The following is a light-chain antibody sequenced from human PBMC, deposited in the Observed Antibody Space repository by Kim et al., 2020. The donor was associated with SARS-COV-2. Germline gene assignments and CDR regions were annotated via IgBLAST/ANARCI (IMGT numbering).Light chain of an antibody. V-gene: IGKV3-20*01. CDR1: QSVSSSS. CDR2: GAS. Sequence: PPGERSTPSCRASQSVSSSSLAWYQQNPGQAPRLLIYGASSRATGIPDRFSGSGSGTDFTLTISRLEPEDFVVYYCQQYGSSPLTFGGGTKVDIK. CDR3: QQYGSSPLT. J-gene: IGKJ4*01.